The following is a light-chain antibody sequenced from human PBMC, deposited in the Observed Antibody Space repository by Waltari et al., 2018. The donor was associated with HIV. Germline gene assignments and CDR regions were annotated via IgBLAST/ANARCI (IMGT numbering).Light chain of an antibody. CDR1: SNDVGGYNY. CDR2: DVS. Sequence: QSALTQPASVSGSPGQSITISCTGTSNDVGGYNYVSWYQQHPGKAPKLMIFDVSKRPSGVSNHFSGSKSGNTASLTISGLQAEDEADYYCCSYAGSSTVVFGGGTKLTVL. V-gene: IGLV2-23*02. CDR3: CSYAGSSTVV. J-gene: IGLJ2*01.